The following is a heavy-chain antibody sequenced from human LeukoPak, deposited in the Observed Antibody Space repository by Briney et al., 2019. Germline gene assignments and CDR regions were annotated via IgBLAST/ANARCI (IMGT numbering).Heavy chain of an antibody. D-gene: IGHD2-2*01. J-gene: IGHJ5*02. CDR2: INPNSGGT. CDR1: GYTFTGYY. CDR3: ARANIVVVPAATGRGSNWFDP. V-gene: IGHV1-2*02. Sequence: ASVKVSCKASGYTFTGYYMHWVRQAPGQGLEWMGWINPNSGGTNYAQKFQGRVTMTRDTSISTAYMELSRLRSDDMAVYYCARANIVVVPAATGRGSNWFDPWGQGTLVTVSS.